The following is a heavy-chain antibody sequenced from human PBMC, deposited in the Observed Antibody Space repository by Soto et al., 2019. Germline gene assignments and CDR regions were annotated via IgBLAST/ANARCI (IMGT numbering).Heavy chain of an antibody. CDR3: AKSHHYCSGDSCYGLFDY. CDR2: ISGSGGST. V-gene: IGHV3-23*01. Sequence: EVQLLESGGGLVEPGGSLRLSCAASGFTFSSYTMTWVRQAPGKGLEWVSGISGSGGSTYYEDSVKGRFTISRDNSMYKLYLQMNSLRAEDTAVYYCAKSHHYCSGDSCYGLFDYWGQGTLVTVSS. D-gene: IGHD2-15*01. J-gene: IGHJ4*02. CDR1: GFTFSSYT.